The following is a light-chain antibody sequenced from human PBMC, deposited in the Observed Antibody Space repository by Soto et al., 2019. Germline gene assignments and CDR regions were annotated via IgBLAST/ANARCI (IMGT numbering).Light chain of an antibody. Sequence: DIQMTQSPSSLSAAVGDRVTITCRARQGISNNLAWYQQKPGKVPKILIYAASTLQSGVPSRFSGSGSGTDFTLTIRSLQAEDLATYYWQKYDSAPLTFGGGTKVEIK. CDR1: QGISNN. CDR2: AAS. J-gene: IGKJ4*01. V-gene: IGKV1-27*01. CDR3: QKYDSAPLT.